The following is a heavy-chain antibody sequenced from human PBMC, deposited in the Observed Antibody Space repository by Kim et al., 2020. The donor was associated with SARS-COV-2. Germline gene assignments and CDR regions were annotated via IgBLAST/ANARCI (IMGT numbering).Heavy chain of an antibody. CDR3: ARVRDKGTFEY. CDR2: IGTAGDT. Sequence: GGSLRLSCAASGFTFSSYDMHWVRQATGKGLEWVSAIGTAGDTYYPGSVKGRFTISRENAKNSLYLQMNSLRAGDTAVYYCARVRDKGTFEYWGQGTLVTVSS. D-gene: IGHD3-10*01. V-gene: IGHV3-13*04. CDR1: GFTFSSYD. J-gene: IGHJ4*02.